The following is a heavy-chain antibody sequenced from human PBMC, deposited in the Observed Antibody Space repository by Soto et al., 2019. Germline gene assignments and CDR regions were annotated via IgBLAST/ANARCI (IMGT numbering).Heavy chain of an antibody. Sequence: GGSLRLSCVASGFNFSNYWMTWARQAPGKGLEWVANINQHGTEKFYVDSVEGRFSISRDNAYHSVYLQMNSLRSEDTAIYYCATDILEYWGQGTSVTVSS. CDR2: INQHGTEK. J-gene: IGHJ4*02. CDR3: ATDILEY. V-gene: IGHV3-7*05. CDR1: GFNFSNYW.